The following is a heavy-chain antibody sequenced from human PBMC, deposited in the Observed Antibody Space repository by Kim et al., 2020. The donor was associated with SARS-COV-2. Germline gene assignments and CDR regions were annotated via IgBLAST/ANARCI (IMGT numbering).Heavy chain of an antibody. CDR3: ARHGRVRGVNWFDP. Sequence: SETLSLSCIVSGGSISSSTDYWGWIRQPPGKGLEWIGSIYYDGSTYYNPSLKSRVTISVDTSKNGFSLKLNTVTAADTAVYYCARHGRVRGVNWFDPWGQGTLVTVSS. J-gene: IGHJ5*02. V-gene: IGHV4-39*01. CDR1: GGSISSSTDY. D-gene: IGHD3-10*01. CDR2: IYYDGST.